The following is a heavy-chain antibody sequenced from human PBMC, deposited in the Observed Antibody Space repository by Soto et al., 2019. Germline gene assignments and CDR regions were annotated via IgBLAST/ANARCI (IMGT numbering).Heavy chain of an antibody. J-gene: IGHJ4*02. CDR1: GFTFDDYA. V-gene: IGHV3-9*01. D-gene: IGHD3-10*01. Sequence: PGGSLRLSCAASGFTFDDYAMHWVRQAPGKGLEWVSGISWNSGSIGYADSVKGRFTISRDNAKNSLYLQMNSLRAEDTAVYYCAKDLYGPDYWGQGTLVTVSS. CDR2: ISWNSGSI. CDR3: AKDLYGPDY.